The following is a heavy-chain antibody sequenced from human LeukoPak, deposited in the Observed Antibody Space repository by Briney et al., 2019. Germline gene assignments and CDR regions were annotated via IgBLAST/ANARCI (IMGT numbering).Heavy chain of an antibody. CDR3: ASWPVGWYGEDS. V-gene: IGHV3-53*01. CDR2: IYGGGST. D-gene: IGHD6-19*01. J-gene: IGHJ4*02. Sequence: QSGGSLRLSCAASGFTVSSNFMSWVRQAPGKGLEWVSVIYGGGSTYYADSVKGRFTISRDTSKNTLYLQMNSLRAEDTAVYYCASWPVGWYGEDSWGQGTLVTVSS. CDR1: GFTVSSNF.